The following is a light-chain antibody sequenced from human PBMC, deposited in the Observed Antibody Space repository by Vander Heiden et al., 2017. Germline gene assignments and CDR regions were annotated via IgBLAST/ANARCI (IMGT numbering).Light chain of an antibody. CDR2: DTS. Sequence: AIQLTQSPSSLSASVGDRVTITCRASQGIGSALAWFQQKPGTAPKLLIYDTSRLETGVPSRFSVSGSETDFTLTISSLQPEDFATYYCQQVSRYPRTFGQGTRLEIK. CDR3: QQVSRYPRT. V-gene: IGKV1-13*02. J-gene: IGKJ5*01. CDR1: QGIGSA.